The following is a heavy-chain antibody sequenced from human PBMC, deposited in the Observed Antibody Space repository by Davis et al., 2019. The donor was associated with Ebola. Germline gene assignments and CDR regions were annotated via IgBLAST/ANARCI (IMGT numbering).Heavy chain of an antibody. V-gene: IGHV1-46*01. Sequence: ASVKVSCKASGGTFSSYAISWVRQAPGQGLEWMGIINPSGSGTSYAQKFQGRVTMTRDTSTSTVYMELSSLRSEDTAVYYCARGGVEWLPNWYFDLWGRGTLVTVSS. D-gene: IGHD5-12*01. CDR1: GGTFSSYA. CDR3: ARGGVEWLPNWYFDL. J-gene: IGHJ2*01. CDR2: INPSGSGT.